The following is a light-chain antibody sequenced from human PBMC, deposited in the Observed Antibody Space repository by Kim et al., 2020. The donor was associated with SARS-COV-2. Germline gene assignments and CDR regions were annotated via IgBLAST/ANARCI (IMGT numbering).Light chain of an antibody. CDR2: DAS. V-gene: IGKV1-33*01. Sequence: DIQMTQSPSSLSASVGDRVTITCQASQDISNYLNWYQHKPGKAPYLLIYDASNLETGVPSRFSGSGSGTDFTFTISSLQPEDIATYYCQQYDNVPYTFGQGTKLEI. J-gene: IGKJ2*01. CDR3: QQYDNVPYT. CDR1: QDISNY.